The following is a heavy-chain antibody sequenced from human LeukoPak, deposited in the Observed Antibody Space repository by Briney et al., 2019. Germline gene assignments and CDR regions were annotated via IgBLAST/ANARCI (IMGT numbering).Heavy chain of an antibody. CDR2: INPNSGGT. J-gene: IGHJ4*02. CDR3: ARGGAAAGIFGEY. D-gene: IGHD6-13*01. V-gene: IGHV1-2*02. CDR1: GYTFTGYY. Sequence: ASVKVSCKASGYTFTGYYMHWVRQAPGQGLEWRGWINPNSGGTNYAQKFQGRVTMTRDTSISTAYMELSRLRSDDTAVYYCARGGAAAGIFGEYWGQGTLVTVSS.